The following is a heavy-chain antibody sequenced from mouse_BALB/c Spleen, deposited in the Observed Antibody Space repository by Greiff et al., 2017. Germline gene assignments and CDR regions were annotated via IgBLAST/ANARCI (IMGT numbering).Heavy chain of an antibody. CDR3: ARGNSFAY. J-gene: IGHJ3*01. CDR1: GYAFTNYL. CDR2: INPGSGGT. V-gene: IGHV1-54*01. Sequence: QVQLQQPGAELVKPGASVKVSCKASGYAFTNYLIEWVKQRPGQGLEWIGVINPGSGGTNYNEKFKGKATLTADKSSSTAYMQLSSLTSDDSAVYFCARGNSFAYWGQGTLVTVSA.